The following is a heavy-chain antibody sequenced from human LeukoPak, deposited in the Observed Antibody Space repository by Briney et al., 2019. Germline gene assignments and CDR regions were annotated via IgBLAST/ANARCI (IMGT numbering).Heavy chain of an antibody. J-gene: IGHJ3*02. V-gene: IGHV3-74*01. CDR1: GFTFNTYW. CDR2: LNSDGSST. D-gene: IGHD2/OR15-2a*01. CDR3: AREPTSIEKFAFDI. Sequence: GGSLRLSCAASGFTFNTYWMHWVRQAPGKGLVWVSRLNSDGSSTDYADSVKGRFTISRDNAKNTLYLQMNSLRAEDTAVYYCAREPTSIEKFAFDIWGQGTVVTVSS.